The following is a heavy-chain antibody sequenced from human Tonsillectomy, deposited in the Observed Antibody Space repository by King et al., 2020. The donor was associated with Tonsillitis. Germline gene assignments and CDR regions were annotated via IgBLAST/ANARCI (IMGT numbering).Heavy chain of an antibody. D-gene: IGHD6-19*01. V-gene: IGHV3-21*01. CDR3: ARGPNSSGWYSACDI. Sequence: VQLVESGGGLVKPGGSLRLSCAASGFTFSSYSMNWVRQAPGKGLEWVSSISSSSSYIYYADSVKGRFTISRDNAKTSLYLQMNSLRAEDTAVYYCARGPNSSGWYSACDIWGQGTMVTVSS. CDR2: ISSSSSYI. J-gene: IGHJ3*02. CDR1: GFTFSSYS.